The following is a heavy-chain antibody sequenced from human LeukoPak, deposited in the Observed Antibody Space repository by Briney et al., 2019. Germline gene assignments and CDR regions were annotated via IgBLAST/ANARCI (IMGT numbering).Heavy chain of an antibody. D-gene: IGHD3-10*01. J-gene: IGHJ4*02. CDR2: INHSGST. Sequence: SETLSLTCAVYGGSFSGYYWSWIRQPPGKGLEWIGEINHSGSTNYNPSLKSRVTISVDTSKNHFSLKLSSVTAADTAVYYCATMMYGSGNYYNSDYWGQGTLVTVSS. V-gene: IGHV4-34*01. CDR3: ATMMYGSGNYYNSDY. CDR1: GGSFSGYY.